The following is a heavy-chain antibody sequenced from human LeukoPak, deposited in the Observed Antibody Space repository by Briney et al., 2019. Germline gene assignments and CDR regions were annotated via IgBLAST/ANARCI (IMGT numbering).Heavy chain of an antibody. J-gene: IGHJ5*02. V-gene: IGHV4-59*12. Sequence: SETLSLTCTVSGGSISSYCWSWIRQSPGKGLEWIGYIYYSGNTNYNPSLKSRITISIDTSKNQVSLKLSSVTAADTAVYYCARGHTALPGNWFDPWGQGTLVTVSS. CDR2: IYYSGNT. CDR1: GGSISSYC. CDR3: ARGHTALPGNWFDP.